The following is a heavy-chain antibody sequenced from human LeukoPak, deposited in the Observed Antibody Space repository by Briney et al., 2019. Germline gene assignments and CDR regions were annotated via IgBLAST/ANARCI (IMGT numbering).Heavy chain of an antibody. J-gene: IGHJ4*02. CDR1: GFTFSRYG. CDR2: TSTSGGSA. D-gene: IGHD1-26*01. V-gene: IGHV3-23*01. Sequence: GGSLRLSCSGTGFTFSRYGIHWVRQAPGEGLEWVSATSTSGGSAYYADSVKGRFTISRDNSKNTLYLQMDSLRADDTAVYYCARYSGSYYYPPAWDLWGQGTLVTVSS. CDR3: ARYSGSYYYPPAWDL.